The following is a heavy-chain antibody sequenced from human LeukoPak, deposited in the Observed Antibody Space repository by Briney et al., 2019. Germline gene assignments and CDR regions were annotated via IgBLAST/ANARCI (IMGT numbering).Heavy chain of an antibody. V-gene: IGHV3-7*04. CDR3: ARVYGSGSYYQYHFDC. J-gene: IGHJ4*02. D-gene: IGHD3-10*01. Sequence: GGSLRLSCAASGFTFSNYWMSWVRQAPGKGLEWVADIKQDGSEKYYVDSVKGRFTSSRDNAKNSLYLQMSSLRPEDTSVYYCARVYGSGSYYQYHFDCWGQGTLVTVSS. CDR1: GFTFSNYW. CDR2: IKQDGSEK.